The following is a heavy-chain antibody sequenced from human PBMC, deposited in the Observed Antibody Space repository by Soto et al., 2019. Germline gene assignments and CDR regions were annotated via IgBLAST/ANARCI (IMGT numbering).Heavy chain of an antibody. CDR2: IDPSDSQT. D-gene: IGHD3-22*01. J-gene: IGHJ4*02. V-gene: IGHV5-10-1*01. Sequence: GESLKISFKGSGYSFAGYWITWVRQKPGKGLEWMGRIDPSDSQTYYSPSFRGHVTISVTKSITTVFLQWSSLRASDTAMYYCARQIYDSDTGPNFQYYFDSWGQGTPVTVSS. CDR1: GYSFAGYW. CDR3: ARQIYDSDTGPNFQYYFDS.